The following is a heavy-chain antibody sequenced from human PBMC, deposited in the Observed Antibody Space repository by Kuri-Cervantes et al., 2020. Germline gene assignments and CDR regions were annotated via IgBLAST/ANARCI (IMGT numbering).Heavy chain of an antibody. D-gene: IGHD1-26*01. Sequence: SETLSLTCTVSGGSISSYYWSWIRQPPGKGLEWIGYIYYSGSTNYNPSLKSRVTISVDTSKNQFSLKLSSVTAADTAVYYCARGKAGGRGDYWGQGTLVTVSS. CDR2: IYYSGST. V-gene: IGHV4-59*01. CDR3: ARGKAGGRGDY. J-gene: IGHJ4*02. CDR1: GGSISSYY.